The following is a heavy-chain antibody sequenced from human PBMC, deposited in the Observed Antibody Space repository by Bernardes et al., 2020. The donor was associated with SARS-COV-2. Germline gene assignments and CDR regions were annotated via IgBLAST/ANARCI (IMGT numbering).Heavy chain of an antibody. CDR1: GGSVRSLTYY. V-gene: IGHV4-61*01. CDR2: IFHTGST. CDR3: ARVAPSIAVPGNPYYPYGMDI. D-gene: IGHD6-19*01. J-gene: IGHJ6*02. Sequence: SETLSLTCDVSGGSVRSLTYYWSWIRKSPGRGLEWIGHIFHTGSTTYNPSFQSRVTISLHESKDQFSLKLTSVTAADTAVYYCARVAPSIAVPGNPYYPYGMDIWGQGSTVTVSS.